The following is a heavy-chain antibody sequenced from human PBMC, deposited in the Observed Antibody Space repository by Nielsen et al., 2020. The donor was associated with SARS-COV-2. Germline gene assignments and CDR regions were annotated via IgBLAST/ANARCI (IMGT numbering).Heavy chain of an antibody. Sequence: WIRQPPGKGLEWVSGINWNGGSTGCADSVKGRFTISRDNAKNSLYLQMNSLRAEDTAVYYCARSYRRYCSSTSCYTGINWFDPWGQGTLVTVSS. V-gene: IGHV3-20*03. CDR3: ARSYRRYCSSTSCYTGINWFDP. CDR2: INWNGGST. J-gene: IGHJ5*02. D-gene: IGHD2-2*02.